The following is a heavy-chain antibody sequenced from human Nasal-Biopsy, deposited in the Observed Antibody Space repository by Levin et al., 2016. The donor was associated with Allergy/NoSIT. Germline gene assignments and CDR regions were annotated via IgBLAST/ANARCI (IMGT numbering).Heavy chain of an antibody. J-gene: IGHJ4*02. Sequence: SETLSLTCSVSGGSITTSTYFWGWIRLPPGQGLEWIGTIYYDGTTYYNPVLKGRVTVSLDPSKNHFSLNLSSVTAADTAVYYCARVDYYGSGSYISRYLPYWGQGTLVTVSS. D-gene: IGHD3-10*01. V-gene: IGHV4-39*02. CDR3: ARVDYYGSGSYISRYLPY. CDR1: GGSITTSTYF. CDR2: IYYDGTT.